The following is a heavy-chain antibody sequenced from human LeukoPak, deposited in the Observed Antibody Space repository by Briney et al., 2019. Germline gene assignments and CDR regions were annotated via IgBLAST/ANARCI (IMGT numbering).Heavy chain of an antibody. CDR2: ISGGGGST. D-gene: IGHD4-17*01. J-gene: IGHJ4*02. CDR3: AKDMTTVGLYYFDY. CDR1: GFTFSSYA. Sequence: GGSLRLSCAASGFTFSSYAMNWVRQAPGKGLEWVSFISGGGGSTYYADSVKGRFTISRDNSRNTLYLQMNSLRAEDTAVYYCAKDMTTVGLYYFDYWGQGTLVTVSS. V-gene: IGHV3-23*01.